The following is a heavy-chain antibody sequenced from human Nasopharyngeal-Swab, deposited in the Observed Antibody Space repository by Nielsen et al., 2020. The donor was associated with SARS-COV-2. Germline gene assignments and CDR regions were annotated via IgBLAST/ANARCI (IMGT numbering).Heavy chain of an antibody. CDR1: GYTFTSYA. D-gene: IGHD3-10*01. CDR2: INAGNGNT. V-gene: IGHV1-3*01. Sequence: ASVKVSCKASGYTFTSYAMHWVRQAPGQRLEWMGWINAGNGNTKYSQKFQGRVTITRDTSASTAYVELSSLRSEDTAVYYCARDRIDSGFDYWGQGTLVTVSS. CDR3: ARDRIDSGFDY. J-gene: IGHJ4*02.